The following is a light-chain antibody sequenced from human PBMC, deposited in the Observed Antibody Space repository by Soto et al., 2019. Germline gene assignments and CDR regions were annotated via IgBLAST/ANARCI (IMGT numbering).Light chain of an antibody. V-gene: IGLV2-14*01. J-gene: IGLJ3*02. CDR2: EVS. CDR3: SSYTSSSTWV. Sequence: QSALTQPASVSGSPGQSITISCTGTSSDVGGYNYVSWYQQHPGKAPKLMIYEVSNRLSGVSTRFSGSKSGNTASLTISGLKAEDEANYYCSSYTSSSTWVFGGGTKLTVL. CDR1: SSDVGGYNY.